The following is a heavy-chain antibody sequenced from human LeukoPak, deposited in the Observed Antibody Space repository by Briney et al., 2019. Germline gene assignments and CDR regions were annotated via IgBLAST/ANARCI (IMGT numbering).Heavy chain of an antibody. Sequence: WGSLRLSCAAYGFTFNDFDMHWVRPGPGQGLEWGSFLNGSGVTTSYADSVKGRFTMSRDSANHSLCLQMNSLRAEDTAVYYCARPTSSGSINSWGQGTLVTVSS. V-gene: IGHV3-48*01. CDR2: LNGSGVTT. J-gene: IGHJ4*02. D-gene: IGHD6-19*01. CDR1: GFTFNDFD. CDR3: ARPTSSGSINS.